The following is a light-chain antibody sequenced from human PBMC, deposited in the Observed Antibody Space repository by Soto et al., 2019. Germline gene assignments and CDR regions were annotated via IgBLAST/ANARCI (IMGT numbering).Light chain of an antibody. Sequence: ELVLTQSPATLSVSPGEGATLSSRASQSISNNLVWYQQKPGQAPRLLIYGASTRASGIPARFSGSGSGTEFTLTISSLQSEDFAVYYCQLYNNWPLLYTFGQGTRLEIK. CDR3: QLYNNWPLLYT. V-gene: IGKV3-15*01. CDR2: GAS. CDR1: QSISNN. J-gene: IGKJ2*01.